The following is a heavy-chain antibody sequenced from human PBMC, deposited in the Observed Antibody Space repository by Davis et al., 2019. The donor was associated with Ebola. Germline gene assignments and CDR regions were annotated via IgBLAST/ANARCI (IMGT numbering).Heavy chain of an antibody. J-gene: IGHJ4*02. D-gene: IGHD3-16*01. CDR1: GYSFTSYW. Sequence: PGGSLRLSCKGSGYSFTSYWTAWVRQMPGKGLEWMGTIYGGDSDTRYSPSFQGQVTISANRSTSTAYLQWDSLRASDTAIYFCARQRLRNYVIDYWGQGTLVTVSS. V-gene: IGHV5-51*01. CDR3: ARQRLRNYVIDY. CDR2: IYGGDSDT.